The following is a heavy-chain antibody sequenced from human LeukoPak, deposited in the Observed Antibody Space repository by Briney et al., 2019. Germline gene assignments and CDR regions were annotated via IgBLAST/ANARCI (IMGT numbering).Heavy chain of an antibody. Sequence: PSETLSLTCAVSGGSISSSNWWSWVRPPPGKGLEWIGEIYHSGSTYYNPSLKSRVTISVDTSKNQFSLKLSSVTAADRAVYYCANTEQLGPSRWGQGTLVTVSS. CDR2: IYHSGST. V-gene: IGHV4-4*02. CDR3: ANTEQLGPSR. D-gene: IGHD6-13*01. J-gene: IGHJ4*02. CDR1: GGSISSSNW.